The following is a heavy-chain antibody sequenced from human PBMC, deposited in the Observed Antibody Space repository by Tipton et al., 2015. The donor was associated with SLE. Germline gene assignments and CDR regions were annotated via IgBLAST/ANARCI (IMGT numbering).Heavy chain of an antibody. V-gene: IGHV3-30*03. CDR3: ARDQFYDTAMVYYFDY. CDR1: GFSFSSYA. J-gene: IGHJ4*02. CDR2: ISYDGSNE. D-gene: IGHD5-18*01. Sequence: SLRLSCAASGFSFSSYAMHWVRQAPGKGLEWVAVISYDGSNEYYADSVQGRFTISRDNSKNTLYLQMNSLRAEDTAVYYCARDQFYDTAMVYYFDYWGQGTLVTVSS.